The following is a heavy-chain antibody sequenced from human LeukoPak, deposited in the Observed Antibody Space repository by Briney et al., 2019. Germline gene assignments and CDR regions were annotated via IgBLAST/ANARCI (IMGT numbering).Heavy chain of an antibody. CDR1: GXSISNYY. V-gene: IGHV4-4*07. Sequence: SETLSLTCTVSGXSISNYYWSWIRQPAGKGREWIGRMYTSGSTNYKPSLKSRVTMSVDTSKNQFSLKLSSVTAADTAVYYCARESYSSSYLLDYWGRGTLVTVSS. CDR3: ARESYSSSYLLDY. J-gene: IGHJ4*02. D-gene: IGHD6-6*01. CDR2: MYTSGST.